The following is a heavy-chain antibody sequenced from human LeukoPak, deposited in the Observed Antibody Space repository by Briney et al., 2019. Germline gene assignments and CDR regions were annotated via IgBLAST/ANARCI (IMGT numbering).Heavy chain of an antibody. CDR2: IPQSGNT. J-gene: IGHJ6*02. CDR3: SREQYTSGGSGWFGMDV. D-gene: IGHD6-19*01. CDR1: GGSLSIYY. V-gene: IGHV4-59*12. Sequence: SETLSLTRSVSGGSLSIYYWTWTPQPPGKGLEWSGFIPQSGNTEYNPSLKSRVTMSLDTSRNQFSLKMSTVTAADTAVYYCSREQYTSGGSGWFGMDVWGQGTTVTVSS.